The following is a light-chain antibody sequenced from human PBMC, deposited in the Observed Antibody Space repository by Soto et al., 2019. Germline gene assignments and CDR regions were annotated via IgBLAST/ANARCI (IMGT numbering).Light chain of an antibody. CDR3: QQYGDWPGA. J-gene: IGKJ4*01. V-gene: IGKV3D-15*01. CDR1: QSVGSK. Sequence: EIVMTQYHPTLSVSPGERATLSCRASQSVGSKLAWYQQRPGQAPRLLIYDASNRATGIPARFSGSGSGTEFSLTISSLQSEDFAVYSCQQYGDWPGAFGGGTKVDI. CDR2: DAS.